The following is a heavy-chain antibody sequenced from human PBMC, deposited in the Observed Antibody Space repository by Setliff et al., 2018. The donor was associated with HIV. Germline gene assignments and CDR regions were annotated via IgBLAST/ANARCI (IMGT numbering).Heavy chain of an antibody. CDR1: GYSFTSDY. Sequence: ASVKVSCKASGYSFTSDYMHWVRQAPGQGLEWMGIINPTGASTTYAQQFQGRVTMTRDTSTSTVYMELSSLRSEDTAVYFCARESELRRIDSWGQGTLVTVSS. CDR2: INPTGAST. D-gene: IGHD1-1*01. CDR3: ARESELRRIDS. V-gene: IGHV1-46*01. J-gene: IGHJ4*02.